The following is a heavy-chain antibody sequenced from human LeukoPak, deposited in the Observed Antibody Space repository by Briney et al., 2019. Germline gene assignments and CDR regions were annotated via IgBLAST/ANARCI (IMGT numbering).Heavy chain of an antibody. J-gene: IGHJ4*02. CDR2: ISGSGGST. V-gene: IGHV3-23*01. D-gene: IGHD3-3*01. CDR3: AKDFIGDFWSGYSSQSDY. CDR1: GGSFSGYY. Sequence: PSETLSLTCAVYGGSFSGYYWSWIRQPPGKGLEWVSAISGSGGSTYYADSVKGRFTISRDSSKNTLYLQMNSLRAEDTAVYYCAKDFIGDFWSGYSSQSDYWGQGTLVTVSS.